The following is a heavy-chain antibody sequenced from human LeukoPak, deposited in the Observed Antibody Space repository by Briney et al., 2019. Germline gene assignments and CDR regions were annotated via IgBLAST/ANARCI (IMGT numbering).Heavy chain of an antibody. CDR3: ARTQGVDDRYDY. CDR1: GFTFSDYY. CDR2: ISSSSSYI. V-gene: IGHV3-21*01. Sequence: GGSLRLSCAASGFTFSDYYMSWVRQAPGKGLEWVSSISSSSSYIYYADSVKGRFTISRDNAKNSLYLQMNSLRAEDTAVYYCARTQGVDDRYDYWGQGTLVTVSS. D-gene: IGHD3-3*01. J-gene: IGHJ4*02.